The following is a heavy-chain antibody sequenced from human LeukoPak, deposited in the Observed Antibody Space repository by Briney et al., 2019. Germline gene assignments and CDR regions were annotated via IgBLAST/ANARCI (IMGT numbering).Heavy chain of an antibody. V-gene: IGHV1-2*06. CDR3: AREFGEMATTPPDY. CDR1: GYTFTGYY. CDR2: INPNSGGT. J-gene: IGHJ4*02. Sequence: ASVKVSCKASGYTFTGYYMHWVRQAPGQGLEWMGRINPNSGGTNYAQKFQGRVTMTRDTSISTAYMELSRLRSDEPAVYYCAREFGEMATTPPDYWGRGTLVTVSS. D-gene: IGHD5-24*01.